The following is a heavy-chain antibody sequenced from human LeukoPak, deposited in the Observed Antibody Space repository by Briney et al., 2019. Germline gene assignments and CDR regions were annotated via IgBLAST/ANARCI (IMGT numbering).Heavy chain of an antibody. CDR1: GFTFTTYS. J-gene: IGHJ4*02. V-gene: IGHV3-21*04. CDR3: ATDGNDILTGSVVNY. CDR2: ISSGSSAI. D-gene: IGHD3-9*01. Sequence: GSLRLSCEASGFTFTTYSMTWVRQAPGKGLEWVSIISSGSSAIFSADALKGRFTISRDDAKNLLYLDMNSLRSEDTAVYYCATDGNDILTGSVVNYWGQGTLVTVSS.